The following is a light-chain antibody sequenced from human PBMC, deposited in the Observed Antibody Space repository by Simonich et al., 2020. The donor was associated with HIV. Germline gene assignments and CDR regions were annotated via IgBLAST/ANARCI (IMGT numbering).Light chain of an antibody. CDR2: EGS. CDR1: QGLLHSDGKTY. CDR3: MQSIQLPPIT. J-gene: IGKJ5*01. V-gene: IGKV2D-29*01. Sequence: DIVMTQTPLSLSVTPGQPASISCKSSQGLLHSDGKTYLYWYLQKPGQAPQRLISEGSNRFSGVPDRVSGSGSGTDFTLKISRVEAEDVGVYYCMQSIQLPPITFGQGTRLEIK.